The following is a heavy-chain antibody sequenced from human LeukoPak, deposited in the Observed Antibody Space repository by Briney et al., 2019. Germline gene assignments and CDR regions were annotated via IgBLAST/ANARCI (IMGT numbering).Heavy chain of an antibody. V-gene: IGHV3-23*01. D-gene: IGHD1-20*01. Sequence: GGSLRLSCAASGFTFSSYAMSWVRQAPGKGLEWVSAISGSGGSTYYADSVEGRFTISRDNSKNTLYLQMNSLRSDDTAVYYCARVTGRSPMDVWGQGTTVTVSS. J-gene: IGHJ6*02. CDR1: GFTFSSYA. CDR3: ARVTGRSPMDV. CDR2: ISGSGGST.